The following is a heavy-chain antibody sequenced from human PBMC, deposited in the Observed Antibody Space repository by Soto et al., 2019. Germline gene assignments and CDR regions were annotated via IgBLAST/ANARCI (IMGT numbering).Heavy chain of an antibody. J-gene: IGHJ4*02. CDR2: ISSSGDAI. Sequence: QVQLVESGGGLVKPGGSLRLSCFTSGFTFKDYYMGWIRQAPGKGLEWLSYISSSGDAIYYADSVKGRFTTSRDNTKNSLMMEMNSLSVDDSAVYYCARGSRQRFLEWLLFDYWGQGALVTFS. CDR3: ARGSRQRFLEWLLFDY. D-gene: IGHD3-3*01. V-gene: IGHV3-11*01. CDR1: GFTFKDYY.